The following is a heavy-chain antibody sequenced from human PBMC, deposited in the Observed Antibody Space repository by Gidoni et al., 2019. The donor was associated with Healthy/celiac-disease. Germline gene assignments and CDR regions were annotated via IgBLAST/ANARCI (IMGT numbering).Heavy chain of an antibody. Sequence: QVQLVQSGAAVKKPGASLQVSCKASGYTFTSYDSNWVRQATGKGLEWMGWMNPNSGNTGYAKKCEGRVTMTRNNSISTADMEMSSLRSEEKAVYYCARHEAGSDYWGQGTLVTVSS. CDR3: ARHEAGSDY. J-gene: IGHJ4*02. CDR1: GYTFTSYD. V-gene: IGHV1-8*01. CDR2: MNPNSGNT.